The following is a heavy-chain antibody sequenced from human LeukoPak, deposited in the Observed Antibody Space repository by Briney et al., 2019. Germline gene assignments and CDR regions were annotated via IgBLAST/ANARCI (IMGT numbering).Heavy chain of an antibody. CDR3: ARGAIRGFNWFDP. V-gene: IGHV4-59*01. Sequence: PSETLSLTCTVSGGSISSYYWSWIRQPPGKGLEWIGYIYYSGSTNYNPSLKSRVTISVDASKNQFSLKLSSVTAADTAVYYCARGAIRGFNWFDPWGQGTLVTVSS. CDR1: GGSISSYY. D-gene: IGHD5-12*01. J-gene: IGHJ5*02. CDR2: IYYSGST.